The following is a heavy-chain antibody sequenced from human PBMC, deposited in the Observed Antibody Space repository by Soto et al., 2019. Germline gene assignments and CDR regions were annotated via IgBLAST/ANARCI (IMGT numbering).Heavy chain of an antibody. CDR1: GGTFSSYA. CDR2: IIPILDAV. V-gene: IGHV1-69*13. Sequence: SVKVSCNASGGTFSSYAISWVRQAPGQGLEWMGGIIPILDAVFYAPKFQGRVTITADESTSTAYIQLSSLRSEDTAMYYCARDRNFYCSGSPLPDFGYCGEGTLVTV. D-gene: IGHD3-10*01. CDR3: ARDRNFYCSGSPLPDFGY. J-gene: IGHJ4*02.